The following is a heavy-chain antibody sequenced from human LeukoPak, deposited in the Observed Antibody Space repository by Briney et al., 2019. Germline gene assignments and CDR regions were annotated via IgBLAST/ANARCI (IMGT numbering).Heavy chain of an antibody. CDR3: ARVYGYSYGYMDV. CDR2: TNPSGGST. Sequence: ASVKVSCKASGYTFTSYGISWVRQAPGQGLEWMGITNPSGGSTSYAQKFQGRVTMTRDTSTSTVYMELSSLRSEDTAVYYCARVYGYSYGYMDVWGQGTTVTVSS. J-gene: IGHJ6*02. D-gene: IGHD5-18*01. CDR1: GYTFTSYG. V-gene: IGHV1-46*01.